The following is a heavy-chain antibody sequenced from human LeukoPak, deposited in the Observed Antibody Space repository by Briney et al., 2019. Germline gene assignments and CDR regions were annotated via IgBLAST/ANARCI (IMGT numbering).Heavy chain of an antibody. D-gene: IGHD6-13*01. CDR2: IYYSGST. V-gene: IGHV4-59*01. J-gene: IGHJ5*02. CDR1: GVSISSYY. CDR3: ARFSVAAAGTGWFDP. Sequence: AETLSLTCTVSGVSISSYYWSWIRQPPGKGLELIGYIYYSGSTNYNPSLKSRVTISVGTSKNQLSLKLSSVTAADTAVYYCARFSVAAAGTGWFDPWGQGTLVTVSA.